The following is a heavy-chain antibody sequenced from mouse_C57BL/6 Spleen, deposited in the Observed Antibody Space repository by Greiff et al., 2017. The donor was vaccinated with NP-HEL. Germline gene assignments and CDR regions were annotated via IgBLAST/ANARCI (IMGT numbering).Heavy chain of an antibody. Sequence: EVQLQQSGPELVKPGASVKISCKASGYSFTGYYMNWVKQSPEKSLEWIGEINPSTGGTTYNQKFKAKATLTVDKSSSTSYMQLKSLTSEDSAVYYCARKNYYGSSPWYFDVWGTGTTVTVSS. D-gene: IGHD1-1*01. CDR1: GYSFTGYY. CDR3: ARKNYYGSSPWYFDV. CDR2: INPSTGGT. V-gene: IGHV1-42*01. J-gene: IGHJ1*03.